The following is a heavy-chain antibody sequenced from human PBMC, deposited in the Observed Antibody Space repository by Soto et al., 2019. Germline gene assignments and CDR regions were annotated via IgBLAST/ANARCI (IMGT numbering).Heavy chain of an antibody. V-gene: IGHV2-26*01. CDR3: AQDSGGNPTGWFDP. Sequence: QVTLKESGPVLVKPTETLTLTCTVSGFSLSNARMGVSWIRQPPGKALEWLAHIFSNDEKSYSTSLKSRLTISKDTSKSQVVLTMTNMAPVDTATYYCAQDSGGNPTGWFDPWGQGTLVTVSS. D-gene: IGHD4-17*01. J-gene: IGHJ5*02. CDR1: GFSLSNARMG. CDR2: IFSNDEK.